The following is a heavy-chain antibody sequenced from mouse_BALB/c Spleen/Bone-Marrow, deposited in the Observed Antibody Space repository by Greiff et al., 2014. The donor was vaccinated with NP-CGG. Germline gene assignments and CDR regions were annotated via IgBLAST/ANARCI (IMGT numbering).Heavy chain of an antibody. CDR1: GFNIKDYY. J-gene: IGHJ4*01. V-gene: IGHV14-4*02. D-gene: IGHD2-1*01. Sequence: EVKLMESGAELVRSGASVKLSCTASGFNIKDYYMHWVKQRPEQGLEWIGWIDPENGDTEYAPKFQGKATMTADTSSNTACLQLSSLTSEDTAVYYCNGNYYAMDYWGQGTSVTVSS. CDR3: NGNYYAMDY. CDR2: IDPENGDT.